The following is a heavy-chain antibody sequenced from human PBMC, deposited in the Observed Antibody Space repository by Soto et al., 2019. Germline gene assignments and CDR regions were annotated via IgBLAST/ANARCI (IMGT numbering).Heavy chain of an antibody. D-gene: IGHD1-1*01. Sequence: QVQLQQWGAGLLKPSETLSLTCAVYGGFVSSGSYYWSWIRQPPGKGLEWIGEMSHSSGTHFNPSLKSRVTISVDTSKNQFSLKRSSVTAADTALYYCARVERGTATTVVDAFDIWGPGTMVTVSS. CDR3: ARVERGTATTVVDAFDI. J-gene: IGHJ3*02. CDR2: MSHSSGT. V-gene: IGHV4-34*01. CDR1: GGFVSSGSYY.